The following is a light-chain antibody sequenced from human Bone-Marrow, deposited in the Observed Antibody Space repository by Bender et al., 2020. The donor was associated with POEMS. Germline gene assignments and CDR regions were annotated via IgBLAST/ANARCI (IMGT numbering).Light chain of an antibody. CDR1: SSDVGDYNY. CDR2: SVT. Sequence: QSALTQPRSVSGSPGQSVAISCSGTSSDVGDYNYVSWYQQHPGKAPKLMIYSVTNRPSGISNRFSGSKSGNTASLSISGLQAEDEADYYCQSYDNSLGGWVFGGGTKLTVL. J-gene: IGLJ3*02. CDR3: QSYDNSLGGWV. V-gene: IGLV2-11*01.